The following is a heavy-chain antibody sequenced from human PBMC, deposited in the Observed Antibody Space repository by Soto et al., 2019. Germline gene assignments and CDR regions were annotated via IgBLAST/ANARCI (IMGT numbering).Heavy chain of an antibody. J-gene: IGHJ6*02. D-gene: IGHD6-13*01. CDR3: AKVTKRAAAGRYEYYKYGMDV. Sequence: QAGGSLRLSCADSGFAFSTYAMTWVRQAPGKGLEWVSVISGSGGSSYYADSVKGRFTISRDNSKNTLFLQMNGLRAEDTAVYYCAKVTKRAAAGRYEYYKYGMDVWCQGTTVTV. CDR2: ISGSGGSS. V-gene: IGHV3-23*01. CDR1: GFAFSTYA.